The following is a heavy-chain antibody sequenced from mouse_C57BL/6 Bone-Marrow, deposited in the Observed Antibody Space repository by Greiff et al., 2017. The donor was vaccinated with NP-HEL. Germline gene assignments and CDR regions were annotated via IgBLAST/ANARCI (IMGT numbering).Heavy chain of an antibody. CDR3: AREAYGDCESAMDY. CDR2: ISNGGGST. J-gene: IGHJ4*01. V-gene: IGHV5-12*01. CDR1: GFTFSDYY. Sequence: EVHLVESGGGLVQPGGSLKLSCAASGFTFSDYYMYWVRQTPEKRLEWVAYISNGGGSTYYPDTVKGRFTISRDNATNTHYLQMSRLKSEDTAMYYCAREAYGDCESAMDYWGQGISVTVSS. D-gene: IGHD2-13*01.